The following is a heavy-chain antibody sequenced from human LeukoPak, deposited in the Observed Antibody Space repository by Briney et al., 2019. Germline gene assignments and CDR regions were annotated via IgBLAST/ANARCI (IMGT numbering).Heavy chain of an antibody. J-gene: IGHJ4*02. V-gene: IGHV3-23*01. CDR2: ISGSGGST. CDR3: TKDRLAARPSIVDF. D-gene: IGHD6-6*01. CDR1: GFTFSSYA. Sequence: GGSLRLSCAASGFTFSSYAMSWVRQAPGKGLEWVSAISGSGGSTYYADSVKGRFTISRDNSKNTLFLQMNSLRAEDTAVYYCTKDRLAARPSIVDFWGQGTLVTVSS.